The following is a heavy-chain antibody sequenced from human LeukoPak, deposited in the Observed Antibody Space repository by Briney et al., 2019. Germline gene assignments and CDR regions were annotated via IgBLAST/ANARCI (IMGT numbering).Heavy chain of an antibody. CDR1: GFSLSTSGVG. J-gene: IGHJ5*02. V-gene: IGHV2-5*02. Sequence: SGPTLVNPTQTLTLTCTFSGFSLSTSGVGVGWIRQPPGKALEWLALIYWDDDKRYSPSLKSRLTITKDTSKNQVVLTMTNMDPVDTATYYCAHSNRYYDLWSGYSNWFDPWGQGTLVTVSS. D-gene: IGHD3-3*01. CDR2: IYWDDDK. CDR3: AHSNRYYDLWSGYSNWFDP.